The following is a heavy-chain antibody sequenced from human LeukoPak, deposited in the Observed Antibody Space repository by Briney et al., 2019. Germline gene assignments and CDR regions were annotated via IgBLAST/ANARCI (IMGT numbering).Heavy chain of an antibody. J-gene: IGHJ4*02. CDR1: GGSISSYY. D-gene: IGHD2-15*01. V-gene: IGHV4-59*08. CDR3: ARGVDCSGGSCYDYFDY. CDR2: IYYSGST. Sequence: SESLSLTCTVSGGSISSYYWSWIRQPPGKGLEWIGDIYYSGSTNYNPTLKSRVTISVDTSKNQYSLKLSSVTAADTVVYYCARGVDCSGGSCYDYFDYWGQGTLDTVSS.